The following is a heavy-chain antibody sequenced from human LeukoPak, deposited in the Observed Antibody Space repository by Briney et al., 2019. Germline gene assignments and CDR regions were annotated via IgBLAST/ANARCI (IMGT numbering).Heavy chain of an antibody. Sequence: PGGSLRLSCAASGFTFSSYAMNRVRQAPGKGLEWVSGTGSTGVSTFYADSVKGRFTISRDNSKNTLYLQMNSLRAEDTAVYYCAKDKRIRSGYSSGWYYFDYWGQGTLVTVSS. V-gene: IGHV3-23*01. J-gene: IGHJ4*02. CDR3: AKDKRIRSGYSSGWYYFDY. CDR2: TGSTGVST. CDR1: GFTFSSYA. D-gene: IGHD6-19*01.